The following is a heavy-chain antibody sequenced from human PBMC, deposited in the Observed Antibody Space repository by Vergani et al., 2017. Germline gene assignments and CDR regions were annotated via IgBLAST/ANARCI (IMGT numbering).Heavy chain of an antibody. J-gene: IGHJ5*02. CDR1: GGSFSGYY. CDR3: ARVNVVGATNGWFDP. CDR2: INHSGST. D-gene: IGHD1-26*01. Sequence: QVQLQQWGAGLLKPSETLSLTCAVYGGSFSGYYWSWIRQPPGKGLEWIGEINHSGSTNYNPSLKSRVTISVDTSKNQFSLKLSSVTAADTAVYYCARVNVVGATNGWFDPWGQGTLVTVS. V-gene: IGHV4-34*01.